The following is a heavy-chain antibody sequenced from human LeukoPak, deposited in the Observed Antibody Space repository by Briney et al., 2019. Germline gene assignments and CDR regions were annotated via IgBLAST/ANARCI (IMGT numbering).Heavy chain of an antibody. CDR2: IYHSGST. D-gene: IGHD4-17*01. CDR1: GYSISSGYY. CDR3: ASHGPYGDY. Sequence: PSETLSLTCTVSGYSISSGYYWGWIRQPPGKGLEWIGSIYHSGSTYYNPSLKSRVTISVDTSKNQFSLKLSSVTAADTAVYYCASHGPYGDYWGQGTLVTVSS. V-gene: IGHV4-38-2*02. J-gene: IGHJ4*02.